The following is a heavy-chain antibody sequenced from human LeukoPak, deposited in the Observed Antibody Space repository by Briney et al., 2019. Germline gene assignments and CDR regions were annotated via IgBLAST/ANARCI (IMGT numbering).Heavy chain of an antibody. CDR2: IYSWGST. CDR3: ARGGVGSSTSCYTCRAFDI. D-gene: IGHD2-2*02. Sequence: GGALRLSCAASGFTVCSNYMSWVRQAPRKGLEGVAIIYSWGSTYYSEPVNGRFTSSRDNSKTTLYLQMKRLRAEHTAMYYCARGGVGSSTSCYTCRAFDIWGQGTMVTVPS. V-gene: IGHV3-53*01. CDR1: GFTVCSNY. J-gene: IGHJ3*02.